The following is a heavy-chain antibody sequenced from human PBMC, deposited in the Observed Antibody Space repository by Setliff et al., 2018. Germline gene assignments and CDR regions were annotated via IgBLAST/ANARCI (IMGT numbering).Heavy chain of an antibody. Sequence: LSLTCTVSGGSISSGVYYWTWIRQPAGKGLEWIGHAYSRGTTNYNPSLKSRLTISADTSKNQFSLRLSSVTAADTAVYYCARGRFQYVGDSYYFDYWGQGDLVTVSS. J-gene: IGHJ4*02. CDR2: AYSRGTT. CDR3: ARGRFQYVGDSYYFDY. V-gene: IGHV4-61*09. CDR1: GGSISSGVYY. D-gene: IGHD4-17*01.